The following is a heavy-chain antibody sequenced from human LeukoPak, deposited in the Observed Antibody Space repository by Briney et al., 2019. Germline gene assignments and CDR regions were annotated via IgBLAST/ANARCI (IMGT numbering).Heavy chain of an antibody. J-gene: IGHJ6*02. V-gene: IGHV1-69*04. CDR2: IIPIIGIA. CDR3: VRDGSVVTGHPNYNDYGMDV. Sequence: ASVKVSCKASGGTFNTSAISWVRQAPGQGLEWMGRIIPIIGIANYAQKFQGRVTMSADKSKGTAYMELSSLISEDTAIYYCVRDGSVVTGHPNYNDYGMDVWGQGTTVTVSS. D-gene: IGHD2-21*02. CDR1: GGTFNTSA.